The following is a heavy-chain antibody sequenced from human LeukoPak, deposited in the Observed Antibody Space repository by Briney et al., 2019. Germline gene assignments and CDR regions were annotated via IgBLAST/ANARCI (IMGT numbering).Heavy chain of an antibody. CDR2: INHSGST. Sequence: SETLSLTCAVYGGSFSGYYWSWIRQPPGKGLEWIGEINHSGSTNYNPSLKSRVTISVDTSKNQFSLKLSSVTAADTAVYYCARGPCIAAWRTPTEECYYYMDVWGKGTTVTVSS. V-gene: IGHV4-34*01. CDR3: ARGPCIAAWRTPTEECYYYMDV. D-gene: IGHD6-6*01. J-gene: IGHJ6*03. CDR1: GGSFSGYY.